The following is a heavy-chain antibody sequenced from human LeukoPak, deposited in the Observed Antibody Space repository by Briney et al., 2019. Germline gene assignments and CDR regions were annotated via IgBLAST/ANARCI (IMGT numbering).Heavy chain of an antibody. CDR3: ARHFMSVREPTDAFDI. CDR1: GYTFTGYY. CDR2: INPNSGGT. J-gene: IGHJ3*02. Sequence: GASVKVSCKASGYTFTGYYMHWVRQVPGQGLEWMGWINPNSGGTNYAQKFQGRVTMTRDTSISTAYMELSRLRSDDTAVYYCARHFMSVREPTDAFDIWGQGTMVTVSS. D-gene: IGHD1-26*01. V-gene: IGHV1-2*02.